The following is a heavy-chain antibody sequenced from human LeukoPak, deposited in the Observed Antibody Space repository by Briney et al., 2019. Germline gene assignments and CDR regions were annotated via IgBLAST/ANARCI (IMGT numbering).Heavy chain of an antibody. J-gene: IGHJ5*02. CDR2: INPNSGGT. V-gene: IGHV1-2*02. CDR1: GYTFTGYC. CDR3: ARDADWNVGNNWFDP. Sequence: ASVKVSCKASGYTFTGYCMHWVRQAPGQGLEWMGWINPNSGGTNYAQKFQGRVTMTRDTSISTAYMELSRLRSDDTAVYYCARDADWNVGNNWFDPWGQGTLVTVSS. D-gene: IGHD1-1*01.